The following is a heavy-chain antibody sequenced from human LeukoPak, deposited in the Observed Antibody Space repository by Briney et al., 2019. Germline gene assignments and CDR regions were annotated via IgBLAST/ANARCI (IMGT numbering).Heavy chain of an antibody. CDR3: ARDTWIRLGRWFDP. V-gene: IGHV4-59*01. D-gene: IGHD5-12*01. J-gene: IGHJ5*02. CDR1: GDSISNSP. Sequence: PSETLSLTCTVSGDSISNSPWSRIRQSPGQELEWIGYIYYTGDSKYNPSLKSRVSISIDTSKNQFSLRLSSVTAADTAVYYCARDTWIRLGRWFDPWGQGTLVTVSS. CDR2: IYYTGDS.